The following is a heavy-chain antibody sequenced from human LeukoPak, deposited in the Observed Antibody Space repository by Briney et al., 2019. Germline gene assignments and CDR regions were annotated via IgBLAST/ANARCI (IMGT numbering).Heavy chain of an antibody. CDR1: GGSISSYY. Sequence: LETLSLTCTVSGGSISSYYWSWIRQPPGKGLEWIGYIYYSGSTNYKPSLKSRVTISVDTSKNQFSLKLSSVTAADTAVYYCARGGDCSGGSCYFFDYWGQGTLVTVSS. CDR3: ARGGDCSGGSCYFFDY. V-gene: IGHV4-59*01. D-gene: IGHD2-15*01. J-gene: IGHJ4*02. CDR2: IYYSGST.